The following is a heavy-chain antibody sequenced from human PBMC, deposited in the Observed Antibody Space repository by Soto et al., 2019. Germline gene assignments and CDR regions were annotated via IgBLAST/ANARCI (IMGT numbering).Heavy chain of an antibody. J-gene: IGHJ4*02. CDR2: IYYSGST. CDR3: ASSQIQIDWNGVDY. Sequence: PSETLSLTCTVSGGSISSSSYYWGWIRQPPGKGLEWIGSIYYSGSTYYNPSLKSRVTISVDTSKNQFSLKLSSVTAADTAVYYCASSQIQIDWNGVDYWGQGTLVPVSS. V-gene: IGHV4-39*01. CDR1: GGSISSSSYY. D-gene: IGHD1-1*01.